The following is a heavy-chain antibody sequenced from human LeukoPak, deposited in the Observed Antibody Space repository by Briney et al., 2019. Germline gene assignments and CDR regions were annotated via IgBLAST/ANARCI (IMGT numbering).Heavy chain of an antibody. D-gene: IGHD2-15*01. Sequence: PSETLSLTCSVSGGSISGYYWSWLRQAPGKGLEWIGFLHHSASATYNPSLESRVTTSMDTSKNQFSLKLRSVTAADTAVYHCARHWVYCSGGTCYSFDDWGQGTLVTVSS. CDR3: ARHWVYCSGGTCYSFDD. V-gene: IGHV4-59*08. CDR1: GGSISGYY. CDR2: LHHSASA. J-gene: IGHJ4*02.